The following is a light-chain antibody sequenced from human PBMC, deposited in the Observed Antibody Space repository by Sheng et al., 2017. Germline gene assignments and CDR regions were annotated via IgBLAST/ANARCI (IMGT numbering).Light chain of an antibody. CDR2: QDN. CDR3: ETWTADCV. J-gene: IGLJ3*02. CDR1: YLVHKY. Sequence: SYALTQPPSVSVSLGQTATITCSGEYLVHKYMCWYQQKAGQSPVLVMYQDNKRPSGIPERFSGSASGDTATLTVSGALPMDEADYYCETWTADCVFGEGP. V-gene: IGLV3-1*01.